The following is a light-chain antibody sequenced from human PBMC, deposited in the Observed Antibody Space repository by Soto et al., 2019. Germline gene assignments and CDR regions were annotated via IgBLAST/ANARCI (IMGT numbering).Light chain of an antibody. V-gene: IGLV2-14*01. J-gene: IGLJ2*01. Sequence: QSVLTQPASVSGSPGQSITISCTGTSSDVGGYNYVSWYQQHPGKAPKLMIYDVSNRPSGVSNRFSGSKSGNTASLTISGLKAEEEADYYCSSYTSSSTLMVFGGGTKVTVL. CDR3: SSYTSSSTLMV. CDR2: DVS. CDR1: SSDVGGYNY.